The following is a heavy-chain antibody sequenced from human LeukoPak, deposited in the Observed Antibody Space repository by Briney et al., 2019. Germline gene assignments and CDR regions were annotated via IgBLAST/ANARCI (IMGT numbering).Heavy chain of an antibody. CDR2: ISYDGSNK. J-gene: IGHJ6*03. CDR3: ARDPAYSSENYYYMDV. V-gene: IGHV3-30*04. Sequence: GGSLRLSCAASGFTFSSYAMHWVRQAPGKGLEWVAVISYDGSNKYYADSVKGRFTISRDNSKNTLYLQMNSLRAEDTAVYYCARDPAYSSENYYYMDVWGKGTTVTVSS. D-gene: IGHD6-19*01. CDR1: GFTFSSYA.